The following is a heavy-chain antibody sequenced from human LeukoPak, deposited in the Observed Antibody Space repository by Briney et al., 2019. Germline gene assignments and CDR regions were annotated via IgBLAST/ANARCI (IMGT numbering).Heavy chain of an antibody. CDR3: ARDLTWLVVVAAPFDY. CDR1: GFTFSSYS. V-gene: IGHV3-21*01. J-gene: IGHJ4*02. Sequence: PGGSLRLSCAASGFTFSSYSMNWVRQAPGKGLEWVSSISSSSSYIYYADSVKGRFTISRDNAKNSLYLQMNSLRAEDTAVYYCARDLTWLVVVAAPFDYWGQGTLVTVSS. D-gene: IGHD2-15*01. CDR2: ISSSSSYI.